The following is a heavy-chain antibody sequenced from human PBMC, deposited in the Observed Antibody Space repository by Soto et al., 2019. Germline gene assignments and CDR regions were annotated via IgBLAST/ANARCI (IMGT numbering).Heavy chain of an antibody. CDR3: ARGPSGDKVDY. J-gene: IGHJ4*02. Sequence: QVQLQESGPGLVKPSQTLSLTCTVSGGSISNGYYSWSWIRQSPEKGLEWIGHIYSGVSTYSNPSRNGRLTISIDTSKNQFSLSLSSVTAADTAVYYCARGPSGDKVDYWGQGTLVTVSS. CDR1: GGSISNGYYS. V-gene: IGHV4-30-4*01. D-gene: IGHD7-27*01. CDR2: IYSGVST.